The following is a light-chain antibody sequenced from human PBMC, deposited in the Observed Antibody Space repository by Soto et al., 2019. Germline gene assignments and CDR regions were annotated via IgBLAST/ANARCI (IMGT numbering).Light chain of an antibody. CDR2: AAS. CDR1: QSISSY. Sequence: EILIAQSPATLSAYLGERVTLTCRASQSISSYLDWYQQRPGKAPTILIYAASTWQSGVPSRFSGRGSGTEFTLTISSLQSEDFATYYCQQYNNCPRTFGQGTKVDIK. J-gene: IGKJ1*01. V-gene: IGKV1-39*01. CDR3: QQYNNCPRT.